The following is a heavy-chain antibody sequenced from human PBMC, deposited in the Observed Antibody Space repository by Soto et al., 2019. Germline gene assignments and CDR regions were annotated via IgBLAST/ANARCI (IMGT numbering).Heavy chain of an antibody. CDR1: GGSISSSSYY. V-gene: IGHV4-39*01. J-gene: IGHJ6*02. D-gene: IGHD3-16*01. Sequence: SETLSLTCTVSGGSISSSSYYWGWIRQPPGKGLEWIGSIYYSGSTYYNPSLKSRVTISVDTSKNQFSLKLSSVTAADTAVYYCARHRLMDGMDVWGQGATVTVSS. CDR2: IYYSGST. CDR3: ARHRLMDGMDV.